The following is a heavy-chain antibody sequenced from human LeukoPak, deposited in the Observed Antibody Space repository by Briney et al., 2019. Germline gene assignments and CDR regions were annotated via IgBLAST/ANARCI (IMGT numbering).Heavy chain of an antibody. CDR2: IYTSGST. CDR1: GGSISSGSYY. CDR3: ARDPLGIAVAGSFYYYYYGMDV. J-gene: IGHJ6*02. D-gene: IGHD6-19*01. V-gene: IGHV4-61*02. Sequence: SQTLSLTCTVSGGSISSGSYYWIWIRQPAGKGLEWIGRIYTSGSTNYNPSLKSRVTISVDTSKNQFSLKLSSVTAADTAVYYCARDPLGIAVAGSFYYYYYGMDVWGQGTTVTVSS.